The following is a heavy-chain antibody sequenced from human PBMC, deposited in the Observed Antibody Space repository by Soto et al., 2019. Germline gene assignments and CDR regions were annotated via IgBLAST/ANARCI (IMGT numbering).Heavy chain of an antibody. V-gene: IGHV3-49*04. CDR2: IRNDIYDEAT. J-gene: IGHJ3*02. CDR3: TTTRPGTNVFDN. CDR1: GFTFGDYA. Sequence: LRLSCTASGFTFGDYAINWVRQVPGKGLEWLGFIRNDIYDEATEYAASVKGRIIISRDDSKNTLYLQMGGLKTEDTAVYYCTTTRPGTNVFDNWGQGTLVTVSS. D-gene: IGHD6-13*01.